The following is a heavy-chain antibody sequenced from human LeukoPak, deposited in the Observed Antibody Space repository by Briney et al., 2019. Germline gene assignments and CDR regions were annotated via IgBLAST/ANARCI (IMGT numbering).Heavy chain of an antibody. CDR1: GGSISSYY. D-gene: IGHD5-18*01. V-gene: IGHV4-59*01. CDR2: IYYSGST. Sequence: SETLSLTCTVSGGSISSYYWSWIRQPPGKGLEWIGYIYYSGSTNYNPSLKSRVTISVDTSKNQFSLKLSSVTAADTAVYYCARDLRSYGFDYWGQGTLVTVS. J-gene: IGHJ4*02. CDR3: ARDLRSYGFDY.